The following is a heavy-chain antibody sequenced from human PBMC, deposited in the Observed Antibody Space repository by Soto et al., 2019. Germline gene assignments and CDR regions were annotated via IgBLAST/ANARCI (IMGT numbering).Heavy chain of an antibody. CDR2: ISWNSGSI. Sequence: GGSLRLSCAASGFTFDDYAMHWVRQAPGKGLEWVSGISWNSGSIGYADSVKGRFTISRDNAKNSLYLQMNSLRAEDTALYYCAKGAPFDAFDIWGQGTMVTVSS. J-gene: IGHJ3*02. CDR1: GFTFDDYA. V-gene: IGHV3-9*01. CDR3: AKGAPFDAFDI.